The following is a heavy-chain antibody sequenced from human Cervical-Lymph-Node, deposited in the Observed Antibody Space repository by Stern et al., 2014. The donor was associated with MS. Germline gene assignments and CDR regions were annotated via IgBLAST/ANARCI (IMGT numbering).Heavy chain of an antibody. CDR1: GFTFSNSY. V-gene: IGHV3-11*01. Sequence: VQLVQSGGGLVKPGGSLRLSCAASGFTFSNSYMTWIRQAPGKGLGWISYISPTGDTIYYADSVKGRFTISRDNAQHSLYLQMNSLRAEDTAVYYCARERGASSWHDYWGQGTLVTVSS. J-gene: IGHJ4*02. CDR2: ISPTGDTI. CDR3: ARERGASSWHDY. D-gene: IGHD6-13*01.